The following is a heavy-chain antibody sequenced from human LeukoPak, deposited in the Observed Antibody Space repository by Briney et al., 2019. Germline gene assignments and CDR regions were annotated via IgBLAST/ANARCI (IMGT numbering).Heavy chain of an antibody. D-gene: IGHD6-19*01. V-gene: IGHV3-7*01. CDR2: IKQDGSEK. J-gene: IGHJ6*03. CDR1: GFTFSSYW. Sequence: GESLKISCAASGFTFSSYWMSWVRQAPGKGLEWVANIKQDGSEKYYVDSVKGRFTISIDNAKNSLYLQMNSLRAEDTAVYYCARASSGWYNRYYYYYMDVWGKGTTVTVSS. CDR3: ARASSGWYNRYYYYYMDV.